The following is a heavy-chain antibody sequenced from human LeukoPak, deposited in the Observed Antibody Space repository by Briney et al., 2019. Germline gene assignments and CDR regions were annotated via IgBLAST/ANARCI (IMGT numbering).Heavy chain of an antibody. CDR3: ARWQEGSGTYYIDH. V-gene: IGHV1-2*02. CDR2: LHPNNGAT. Sequence: ASVKVSCKASGYIFTGYYMKWVRQAPGQGLEWMGWLHPNNGATNYAQKFQGRITLTRDPPISTAYMELSSLTSDDTAVYFCARWQEGSGTYYIDHWGQGTLVTVSS. CDR1: GYIFTGYY. J-gene: IGHJ4*02. D-gene: IGHD3-10*01.